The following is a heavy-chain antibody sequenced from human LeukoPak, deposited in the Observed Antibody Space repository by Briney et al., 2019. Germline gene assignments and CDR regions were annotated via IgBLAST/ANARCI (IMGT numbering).Heavy chain of an antibody. V-gene: IGHV4-59*08. CDR1: GDSLSDYF. CDR3: ARGRGYGGNYLRSFDN. Sequence: RPSETLSLTCTVSGDSLSDYFWSWIRQPPGKGLEWIGYNSGSTNYNASLKSRVTILLVRSKNQFSLKLSSVTAADTAVYYCARGRGYGGNYLRSFDNWGQGTMVTVSS. CDR2: NSGST. J-gene: IGHJ3*02. D-gene: IGHD1-26*01.